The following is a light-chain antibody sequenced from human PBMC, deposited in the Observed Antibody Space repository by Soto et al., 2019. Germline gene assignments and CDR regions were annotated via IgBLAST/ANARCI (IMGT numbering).Light chain of an antibody. CDR3: SSYTSSSAYVL. Sequence: QSVLTQPASVSGSPGQSITISCTGTSSDIGGYNSVSWYQQHPGKAPKLMIYDVSNRPSGVSNRFSGSKSGNTASLTISGLQAEDEADYYCSSYTSSSAYVLFGGGTKLTVL. CDR1: SSDIGGYNS. CDR2: DVS. V-gene: IGLV2-14*01. J-gene: IGLJ2*01.